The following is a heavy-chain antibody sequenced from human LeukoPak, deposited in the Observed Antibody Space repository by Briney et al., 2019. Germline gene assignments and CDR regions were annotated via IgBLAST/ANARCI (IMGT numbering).Heavy chain of an antibody. CDR3: ARVPSWRCSGDDCYPIFDL. CDR1: GGSITSDY. CDR2: FSYSGKT. V-gene: IGHV4-59*01. J-gene: IGHJ4*02. Sequence: PSETLSLTCTVSGGSITSDYWSWIRQPPGKGLEWIGCFSYSGKTNYNPSLKSRLAILVDTSRNHFSLIMNSLAAADTAVYYCARVPSWRCSGDDCYPIFDLWVQGTLVTVSS. D-gene: IGHD2-15*01.